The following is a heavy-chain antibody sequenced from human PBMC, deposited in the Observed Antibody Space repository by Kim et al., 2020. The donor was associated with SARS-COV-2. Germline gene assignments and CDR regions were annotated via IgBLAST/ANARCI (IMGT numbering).Heavy chain of an antibody. V-gene: IGHV3-9*01. J-gene: IGHJ4*02. CDR3: AKDTGYSSGGIDY. Sequence: YADSVTGRFTTSRDNAKNSLYLQMNSLRAEDTALYYCAKDTGYSSGGIDYWGQGTLVTVSS. D-gene: IGHD6-19*01.